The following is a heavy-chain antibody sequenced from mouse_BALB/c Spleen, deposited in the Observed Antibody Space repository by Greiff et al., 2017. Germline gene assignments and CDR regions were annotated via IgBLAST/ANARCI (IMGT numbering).Heavy chain of an antibody. CDR3: ARREGNYDAMDY. CDR2: INPSTGYT. Sequence: AQLQQSGAELAKPGASVKMSFKASGYTFTSYWMHWVKQRPGQGLEWIGYINPSTGYTEYNQKFKDKATLTADKSSSTAYMQLSSLTSEDSAVYYCARREGNYDAMDYWGQGTSVTVSS. CDR1: GYTFTSYW. D-gene: IGHD2-1*01. V-gene: IGHV1-7*01. J-gene: IGHJ4*01.